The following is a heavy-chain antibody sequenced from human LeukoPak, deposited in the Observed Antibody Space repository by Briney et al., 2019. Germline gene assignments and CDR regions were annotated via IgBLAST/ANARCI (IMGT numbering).Heavy chain of an antibody. CDR2: ISGGGDTI. D-gene: IGHD3-22*01. Sequence: PGGSLRLSCAASGFTFSSYAMSWVRQATGKGLEWVSYISGGGDTIYYADSVKGRFTISRDNAKDSLYLQMNSLRAEDTAVYYCARDGGTRLKYSFGYGDSWGQGTLVTVSS. CDR3: ARDGGTRLKYSFGYGDS. CDR1: GFTFSSYA. V-gene: IGHV3-48*03. J-gene: IGHJ4*02.